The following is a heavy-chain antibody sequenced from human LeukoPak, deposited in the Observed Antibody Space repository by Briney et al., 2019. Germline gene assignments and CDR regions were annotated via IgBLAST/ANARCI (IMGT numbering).Heavy chain of an antibody. D-gene: IGHD6-19*01. V-gene: IGHV3-23*01. CDR2: ISGSGGST. Sequence: GGSLRLSCAASGFTFSSYAMSWVRQAPGKGLEWVSAISGSGGSTYYADSVKGRFTISRDNSKNTLYLQMNGLRADDTAVYYCAKDRRAMAVAGTTVDYWGQGTLVTVSS. J-gene: IGHJ4*02. CDR3: AKDRRAMAVAGTTVDY. CDR1: GFTFSSYA.